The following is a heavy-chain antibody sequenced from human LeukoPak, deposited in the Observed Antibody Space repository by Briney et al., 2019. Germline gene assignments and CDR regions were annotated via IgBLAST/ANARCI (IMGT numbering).Heavy chain of an antibody. D-gene: IGHD1-26*01. CDR3: AKGEWGLSYLFDY. Sequence: SGGSLRLSCAASGFTFSSYAMYWVRQAPGKGLEWVSNISASGESTYNADSVRGRFTISRDNSKNTLYLQLNSLRAEDTAIYYCAKGEWGLSYLFDYWGQGTLVIVSS. V-gene: IGHV3-23*01. J-gene: IGHJ4*02. CDR2: ISASGEST. CDR1: GFTFSSYA.